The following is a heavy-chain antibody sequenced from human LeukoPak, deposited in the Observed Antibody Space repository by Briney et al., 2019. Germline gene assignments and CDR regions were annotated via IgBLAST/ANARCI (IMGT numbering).Heavy chain of an antibody. CDR2: ISYRGGRK. CDR1: LCIFSYYL. CDR3: AKSGDRGGWWLRGYFDS. V-gene: IGHV3-23*01. D-gene: IGHD6-19*01. Sequence: GGSLTLSFPSCLCIFSYYLSSGLGQHRSKGPDGVAGISYRGGRKYYADSVKRRYTISRENSQNTVYLQMHTLTVDDTAIYYCAKSGDRGGWWLRGYFDSWGEGTPVTVSS. J-gene: IGHJ4*02.